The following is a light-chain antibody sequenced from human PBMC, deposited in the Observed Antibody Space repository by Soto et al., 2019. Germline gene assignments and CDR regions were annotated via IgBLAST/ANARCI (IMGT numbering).Light chain of an antibody. J-gene: IGLJ2*01. CDR1: SSNIGAGYD. Sequence: QSVLTQPPSVSGAPGQRVTISCTGSSSNIGAGYDVHWYQQLPGTAPKLLIYVNNNRPSGVPDRFSGSRSGTSASLAITGLQAEDEADYYGQSDDSSLSGYVVFGGGTKLTVL. CDR2: VNN. V-gene: IGLV1-40*01. CDR3: QSDDSSLSGYVV.